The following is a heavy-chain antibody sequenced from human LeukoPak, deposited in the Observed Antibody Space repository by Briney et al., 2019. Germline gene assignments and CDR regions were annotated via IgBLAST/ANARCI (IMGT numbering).Heavy chain of an antibody. V-gene: IGHV3-33*01. D-gene: IGHD3-10*01. CDR1: GFTFSSYG. Sequence: GGSLRLSCAASGFTFSSYGMHWVRQAPGKGLEWVAVIWYDGSNKYYADSVKGRFTISRDNSKNTLYLQMNSLRAEDTAVYYCARERRSVFSSGDFDYWGQGTLVAVSS. J-gene: IGHJ4*02. CDR3: ARERRSVFSSGDFDY. CDR2: IWYDGSNK.